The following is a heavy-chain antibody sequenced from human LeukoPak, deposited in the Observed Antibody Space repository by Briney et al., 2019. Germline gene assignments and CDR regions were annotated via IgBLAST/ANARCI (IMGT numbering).Heavy chain of an antibody. CDR3: ARGLRSWRLWLDP. D-gene: IGHD6-13*01. V-gene: IGHV1-8*01. Sequence: ASVKVSCKTSGYTFTSYDINWVRQATGQGPEWMGRVSPDSGETAYAQKFLGRVTMTKNISTTTAYMELTGLRSEDTAVYYCARGLRSWRLWLDPWGQGTLVIVSS. CDR1: GYTFTSYD. J-gene: IGHJ5*02. CDR2: VSPDSGET.